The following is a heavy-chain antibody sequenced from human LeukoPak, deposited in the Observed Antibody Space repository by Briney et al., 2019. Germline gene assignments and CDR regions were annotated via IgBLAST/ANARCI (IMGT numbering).Heavy chain of an antibody. V-gene: IGHV4-4*07. D-gene: IGHD3-9*01. Sequence: PSETLSLTCTVSGGAISSYCWSGIRQPAGKGLEWIGHIYTSGSTNYNPSLKSRVTMSVDTSKNQFSLKLSSVTAADTAVYYCARAVDPLGYFDLWGRGTLVTVSS. CDR3: ARAVDPLGYFDL. CDR2: IYTSGST. J-gene: IGHJ2*01. CDR1: GGAISSYC.